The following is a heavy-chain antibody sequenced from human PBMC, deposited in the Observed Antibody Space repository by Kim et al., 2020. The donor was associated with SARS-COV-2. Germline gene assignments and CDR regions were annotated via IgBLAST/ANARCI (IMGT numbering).Heavy chain of an antibody. D-gene: IGHD6-13*01. CDR2: ISSSSSTI. CDR1: GFTFSSYS. V-gene: IGHV3-48*02. CDR3: ARDHYSSSWYWGGSGWYCDY. Sequence: GGSLRLSCAASGFTFSSYSMNWVRQAPGKGLEWVSYISSSSSTIYYADSVKGRFTISRDNAKNSLYLQMNSLRDEDTAVYYCARDHYSSSWYWGGSGWYCDYWGQGTLVTVSS. J-gene: IGHJ4*02.